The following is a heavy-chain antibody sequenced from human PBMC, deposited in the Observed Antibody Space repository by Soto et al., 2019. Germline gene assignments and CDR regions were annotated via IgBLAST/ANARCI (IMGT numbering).Heavy chain of an antibody. D-gene: IGHD2-8*01. CDR2: VYDLDGT. V-gene: IGHV3-53*01. Sequence: PGGSLRLSCVASGLTVSGKKYMAWVRQAPGKGPEWLSGVYDLDGTYYADSVRGRFTTSIDSSRTTVYLQMRDLRPEDTALYFCARDRDAYCSKGVCSGPYFDYWGRGTLVTVSS. CDR3: ARDRDAYCSKGVCSGPYFDY. CDR1: GLTVSGKKY. J-gene: IGHJ4*02.